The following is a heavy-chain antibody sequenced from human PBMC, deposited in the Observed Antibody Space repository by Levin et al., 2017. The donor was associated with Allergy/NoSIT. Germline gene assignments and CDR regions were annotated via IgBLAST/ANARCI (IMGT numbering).Heavy chain of an antibody. J-gene: IGHJ4*02. Sequence: PGGSLRLSCTVSGGSISSYYWSWIRQPPGKGLEWIGYIYYSGSTNYNPSLKSRVTISVDTSKNQFSLKLSSVTAADTAVYYCARTYDYGDRFDYWGQGTLVTVSS. CDR1: GGSISSYY. D-gene: IGHD4-17*01. CDR3: ARTYDYGDRFDY. V-gene: IGHV4-59*08. CDR2: IYYSGST.